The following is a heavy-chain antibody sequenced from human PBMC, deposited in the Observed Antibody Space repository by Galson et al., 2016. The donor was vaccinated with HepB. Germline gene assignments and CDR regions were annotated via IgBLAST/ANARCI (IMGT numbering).Heavy chain of an antibody. J-gene: IGHJ5*02. Sequence: SVKVSCKASGYTFTSYGISWVRQAPGQGLEWMGWISAYNGNTSYAQKLQGRVTMTTDTSTSTAHMELRSLRSDDTAVYYCARGGYGSGSFYAGFDPWGQGTLVTVSS. D-gene: IGHD3-10*01. CDR2: ISAYNGNT. CDR3: ARGGYGSGSFYAGFDP. V-gene: IGHV1-18*01. CDR1: GYTFTSYG.